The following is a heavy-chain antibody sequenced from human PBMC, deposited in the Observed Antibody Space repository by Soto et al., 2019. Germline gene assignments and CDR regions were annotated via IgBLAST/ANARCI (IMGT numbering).Heavy chain of an antibody. CDR1: GFSFSNYE. J-gene: IGHJ6*02. CDR2: ISNSGRAI. V-gene: IGHV3-48*03. Sequence: PGGSLRLSCAVFGFSFSNYEMNWVRQAPGKGLEWVSYISNSGRAIYYAESVKGRFTISRDNDKNSLYLQMNSLRAEDTAVYYCTRDPEIYSGKYYYGLDVWGQGTTVTVSS. D-gene: IGHD4-4*01. CDR3: TRDPEIYSGKYYYGLDV.